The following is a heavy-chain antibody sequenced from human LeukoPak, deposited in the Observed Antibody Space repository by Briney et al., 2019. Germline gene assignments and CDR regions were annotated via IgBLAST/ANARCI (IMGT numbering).Heavy chain of an antibody. CDR3: ARDSCGGDCSFDY. Sequence: SETLSLICTVSGGSISSYYWSWIRQPPGEGLEWIGYIYYSGSTNYNPSLKSRVTISVDTSKNQFSLKLSSVTAADTAVYYCARDSCGGDCSFDYWGQGTLVTVSS. J-gene: IGHJ4*02. D-gene: IGHD2-21*02. CDR2: IYYSGST. CDR1: GGSISSYY. V-gene: IGHV4-59*01.